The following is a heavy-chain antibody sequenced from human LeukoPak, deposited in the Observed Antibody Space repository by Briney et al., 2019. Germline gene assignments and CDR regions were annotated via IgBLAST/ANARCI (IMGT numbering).Heavy chain of an antibody. Sequence: PSETLSLTCAVYGGSFSGYYWSWIRQPPGKGLEWIGEINHSGSTNYNPSLKSRVTISVDTSKDQFSLKLSSVTAADTAVYYCAREATVSMRFDPWGQGTLVTVSS. D-gene: IGHD4-17*01. CDR2: INHSGST. J-gene: IGHJ5*02. V-gene: IGHV4-34*01. CDR3: AREATVSMRFDP. CDR1: GGSFSGYY.